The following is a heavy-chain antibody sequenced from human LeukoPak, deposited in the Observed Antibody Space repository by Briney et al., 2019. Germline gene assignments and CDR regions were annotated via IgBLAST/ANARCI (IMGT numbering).Heavy chain of an antibody. V-gene: IGHV4-31*03. CDR2: IYYSGST. CDR1: GGSISSGGYY. J-gene: IGHJ4*02. CDR3: ARHTGDGYNVFDY. Sequence: PSETLSLTCTVSGGSISSGGYYWSWIRQHPGKGLEWIGYIYYSGSTYYNPSLKSRVTISVDTSKNQFSLKLSSVTAADTAVYYCARHTGDGYNVFDYWGQGTLVTVSS. D-gene: IGHD5-24*01.